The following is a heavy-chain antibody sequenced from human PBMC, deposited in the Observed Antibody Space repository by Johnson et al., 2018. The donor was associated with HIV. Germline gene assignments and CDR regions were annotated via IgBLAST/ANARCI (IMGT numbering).Heavy chain of an antibody. CDR2: ISYDGANK. CDR3: ARGDGYRRAFDI. V-gene: IGHV3-30*03. J-gene: IGHJ3*02. D-gene: IGHD1-1*01. Sequence: QMQLVESGGGSVQPGGFLRLSCAASGFTVTNNYMSWVRQAPGKGLEWVTHISYDGANKYYSGSVRGRFTISRDNSRNTLNLQMDSLRAEDTAVYYCARGDGYRRAFDIWGQGTMVTVSS. CDR1: GFTVTNNY.